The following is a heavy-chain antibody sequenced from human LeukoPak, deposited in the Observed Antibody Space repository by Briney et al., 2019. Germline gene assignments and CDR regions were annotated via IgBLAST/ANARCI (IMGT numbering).Heavy chain of an antibody. CDR2: INPNSGGT. D-gene: IGHD6-19*01. CDR1: GYTFTGYY. CDR3: ARVRGWYLVYFDY. V-gene: IGHV1-2*02. J-gene: IGHJ4*02. Sequence: GASVKVSCKASGYTFTGYYMHWVRQAPGQGLEWMGWINPNSGGTNYAQKFQGRVTMTRDTSISTAYMELSRLRSDDTAVYYCARVRGWYLVYFDYWGQGTLVTVSS.